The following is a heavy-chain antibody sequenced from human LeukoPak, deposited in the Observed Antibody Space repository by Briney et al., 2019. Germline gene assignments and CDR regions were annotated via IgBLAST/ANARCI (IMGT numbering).Heavy chain of an antibody. Sequence: PGGSLRLSCAVSGITLSNYGMSWVRQAPGKGLEWVAGISGSGGSTNYADSVKGRFSIFRDNPKNTLYLQMNSLRAEDTAVYYCARGHYDVLTSSYKWTPDYWGQGTLVTVSS. V-gene: IGHV3-23*01. CDR3: ARGHYDVLTSSYKWTPDY. D-gene: IGHD3-9*01. CDR2: ISGSGGST. CDR1: GITLSNYG. J-gene: IGHJ4*02.